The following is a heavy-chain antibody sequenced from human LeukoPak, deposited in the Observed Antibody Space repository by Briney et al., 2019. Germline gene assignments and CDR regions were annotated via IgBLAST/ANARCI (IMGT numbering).Heavy chain of an antibody. CDR1: GYTFTVYY. J-gene: IGHJ4*02. V-gene: IGHV1-2*02. CDR2: INPNRCGT. Sequence: GASVTVSCTASGYTFTVYYMHWVRQAPGQGLEWMGWINPNRCGTNYAQKFQGRVTMTRDASISTAYMELSRLRSDDTAVYYCARVDTAMVPYFDYWGQGTLVTVSS. CDR3: ARVDTAMVPYFDY. D-gene: IGHD5-18*01.